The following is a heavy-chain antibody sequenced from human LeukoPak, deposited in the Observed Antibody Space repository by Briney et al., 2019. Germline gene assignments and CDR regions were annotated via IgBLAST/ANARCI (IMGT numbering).Heavy chain of an antibody. V-gene: IGHV3-53*01. D-gene: IGHD3-22*01. CDR3: ARHDSSGYYYSN. J-gene: IGHJ4*02. Sequence: GGSLRLSCAASGFTFSSYAMSWVRQAAGEGLEWVSVIYSGGSTYYADSVKGRFTISRDNSKNTLYLQMNSLRAEDTAVYYCARHDSSGYYYSNWGQGTLVTVSS. CDR2: IYSGGST. CDR1: GFTFSSYA.